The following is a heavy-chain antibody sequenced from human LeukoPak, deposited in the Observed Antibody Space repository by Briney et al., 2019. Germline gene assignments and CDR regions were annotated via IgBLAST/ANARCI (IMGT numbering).Heavy chain of an antibody. CDR3: ARGVVGGVVDY. V-gene: IGHV4-59*08. J-gene: IGHJ4*02. D-gene: IGHD3-3*01. CDR1: GGSISSYY. CDR2: IYYSGST. Sequence: SETLSLTCTVSGGSISSYYWSWIRQPPGKGLEWIGYIYYSGSTNYNPSLKSRVTISVDTSKNQFSLKLSSVTAADTAVYYCARGVVGGVVDYWGQGTLVTVSS.